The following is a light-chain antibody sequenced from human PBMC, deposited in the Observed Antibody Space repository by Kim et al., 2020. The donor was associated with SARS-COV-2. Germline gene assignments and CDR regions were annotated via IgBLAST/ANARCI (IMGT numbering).Light chain of an antibody. Sequence: GQLVAISCSGTPSNIRNNYVSWYQVVPGAAPKVLIYDNDKRSSGIPDRFSGSKSGTSATLGISGLQTGDEADYYCATWDGSLSAAVFGGGTKVTVL. CDR1: PSNIRNNY. V-gene: IGLV1-51*01. J-gene: IGLJ6*01. CDR3: ATWDGSLSAAV. CDR2: DND.